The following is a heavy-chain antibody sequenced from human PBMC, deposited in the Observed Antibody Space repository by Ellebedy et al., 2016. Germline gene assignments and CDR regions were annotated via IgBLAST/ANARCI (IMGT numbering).Heavy chain of an antibody. CDR1: GFTFSRYA. CDR2: VSYHGRNK. J-gene: IGHJ6*02. V-gene: IGHV3-30*04. D-gene: IGHD6-6*01. Sequence: LSLTCAASGFTFSRYAMHWVRQAPGKGLEWVAVVSYHGRNKYYAGSVKGRFTISRDNSKNTLYLQVNSLRAEDTAVYYCARDMVEQLVDGMDVWGQGTTVTVSS. CDR3: ARDMVEQLVDGMDV.